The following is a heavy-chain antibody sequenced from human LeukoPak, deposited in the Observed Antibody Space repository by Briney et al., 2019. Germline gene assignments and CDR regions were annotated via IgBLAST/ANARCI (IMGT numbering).Heavy chain of an antibody. D-gene: IGHD2-2*03. CDR1: GYTFTGYY. CDR2: INPNSGGT. Sequence: ASVKVSCKASGYTFTGYYMHWVRQAPGQGLEWMGWINPNSGGTNYAQKFQGRVTMTRDTSISTAYMELSRLRSDDTAVYYCASWAGNCSSTSCHPLIWFDPWGQGTLVTVSS. J-gene: IGHJ5*02. CDR3: ASWAGNCSSTSCHPLIWFDP. V-gene: IGHV1-2*02.